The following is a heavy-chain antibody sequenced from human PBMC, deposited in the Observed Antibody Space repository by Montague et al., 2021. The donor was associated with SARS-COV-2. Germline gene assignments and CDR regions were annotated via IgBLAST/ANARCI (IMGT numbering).Heavy chain of an antibody. D-gene: IGHD5-18*01. CDR2: VYNTGTT. J-gene: IGHJ4*02. V-gene: IGHV4-59*01. CDR1: GGSISSYY. CDR3: ARDFSDGYTPYFDF. Sequence: SETLSLTCNVSGGSISSYYWSWIRQPPGRGLQWIGYVYNTGTTNYNPSLKSRVTISVDKSKNQFSLTLNSVTAADTTVYYCARDFSDGYTPYFDFWGQGTLVTVSS.